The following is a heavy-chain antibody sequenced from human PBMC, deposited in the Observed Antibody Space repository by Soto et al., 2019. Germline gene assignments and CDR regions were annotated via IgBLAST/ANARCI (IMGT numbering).Heavy chain of an antibody. V-gene: IGHV3-33*01. Sequence: PGGSLRLSCAASAFNFRSYGMHWVRQAPGKGLEWVAIVWYDGSNKYYADSVKGRFTISRDNSKNTLYLQMNSLRAEDTAVYYCARDLGSSSIDYWGQGTLVTAPQ. J-gene: IGHJ4*02. CDR2: VWYDGSNK. CDR3: ARDLGSSSIDY. CDR1: AFNFRSYG. D-gene: IGHD6-6*01.